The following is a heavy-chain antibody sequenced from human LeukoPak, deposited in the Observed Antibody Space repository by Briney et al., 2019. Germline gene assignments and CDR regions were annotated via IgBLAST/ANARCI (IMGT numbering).Heavy chain of an antibody. D-gene: IGHD5-18*01. J-gene: IGHJ4*02. Sequence: GGSLRLSCAASGFTFSSSNMNWVRQAPGKGLEWVSYISSSSSTIYYADSVKGRFTISRDNAKNSLYLQMNSLRAEDTAVYYCARALPGRYSYLSAAPDYWGQGTLVTVSS. CDR3: ARALPGRYSYLSAAPDY. CDR2: ISSSSSTI. CDR1: GFTFSSSN. V-gene: IGHV3-48*01.